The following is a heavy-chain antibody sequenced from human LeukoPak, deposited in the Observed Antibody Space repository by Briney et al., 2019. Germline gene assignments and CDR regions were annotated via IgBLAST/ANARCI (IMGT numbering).Heavy chain of an antibody. J-gene: IGHJ6*03. Sequence: PSETLSLTCAVYGGSFSGYYWSWIRQPPGKGLEWIGEINHSGSTNYNPSLKSRVTISVDTSKNQFSLKLSSVTAADTAVYYCARGRDSSGWYASYYYYYYMGVWGKGTTVTVSS. V-gene: IGHV4-34*01. CDR3: ARGRDSSGWYASYYYYYYMGV. CDR2: INHSGST. CDR1: GGSFSGYY. D-gene: IGHD6-19*01.